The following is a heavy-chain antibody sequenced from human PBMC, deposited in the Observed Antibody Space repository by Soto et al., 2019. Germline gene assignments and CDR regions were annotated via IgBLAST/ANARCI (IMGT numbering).Heavy chain of an antibody. V-gene: IGHV3-23*01. J-gene: IGHJ4*02. CDR1: GFTFSNYD. D-gene: IGHD2-2*01. Sequence: GGSLRLSCAASGFTFSNYDMNWVRQAPGKGLEWVSAITGSGGSTYDADSVKGRFTISRDNSKNMLYLQMNSLRAEDTAVYFCAKLYYCRTTSRYLHDYWGQGSLVIVSS. CDR2: ITGSGGST. CDR3: AKLYYCRTTSRYLHDY.